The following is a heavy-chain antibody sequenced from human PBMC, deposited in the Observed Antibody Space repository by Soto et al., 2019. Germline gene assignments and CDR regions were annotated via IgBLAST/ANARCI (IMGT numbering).Heavy chain of an antibody. CDR3: LRHATRPYYDNLTGYRVWFAP. V-gene: IGHV5-51*01. Sequence: GESLKISCQASGYNFISHWIGWVRQLPGKGLEWVGVVYPGDADTRYNPSFQGRVTISADNSISTAYLQWSSLKASDTAMFYFLRHATRPYYDNLTGYRVWFAPWGQGTQVTVSS. CDR1: GYNFISHW. CDR2: VYPGDADT. J-gene: IGHJ5*02. D-gene: IGHD3-9*01.